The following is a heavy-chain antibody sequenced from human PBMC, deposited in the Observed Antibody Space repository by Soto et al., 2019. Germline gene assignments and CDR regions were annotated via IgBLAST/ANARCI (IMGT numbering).Heavy chain of an antibody. V-gene: IGHV3-53*01. CDR1: GLTVSGKKY. D-gene: IGHD1-1*01. Sequence: GASLRLSCAAFGLTVSGKKYVAWVRQAPGKGLEWVSALYDVDGSFYADSVKGRFTTSSDSSKTTVYLQMNGLRPDDTAVYYCASWHEREHAYDVWGQGTTVTVSS. CDR3: ASWHEREHAYDV. CDR2: LYDVDGS. J-gene: IGHJ3*01.